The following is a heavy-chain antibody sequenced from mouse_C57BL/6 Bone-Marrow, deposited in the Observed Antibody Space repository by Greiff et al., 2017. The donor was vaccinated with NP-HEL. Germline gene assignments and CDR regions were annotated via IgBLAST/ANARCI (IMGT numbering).Heavy chain of an antibody. Sequence: QVHVKQSGAELARPGASVKLSCKASGYTFTSYGISWVKQRTGQGLEWIGEIYPRSGNTYYNEKFKGKATLTAAKSSSTAYMERRSLTSEDSAVYFCAREGDCYWYFDVWGTGTTVTVSS. V-gene: IGHV1-81*01. J-gene: IGHJ1*03. CDR2: IYPRSGNT. CDR3: AREGDCYWYFDV. D-gene: IGHD3-3*01. CDR1: GYTFTSYG.